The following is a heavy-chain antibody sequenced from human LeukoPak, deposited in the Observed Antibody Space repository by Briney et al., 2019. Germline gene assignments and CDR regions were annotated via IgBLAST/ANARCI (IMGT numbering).Heavy chain of an antibody. CDR2: IRQEGIKK. Sequence: AGGSLRLSCAASGFIFSNYWMSWLRQAPGKGLEWVVNIRQEGIKKNYVDSVEGRFTISRDNAQNSVYLQMTSLRAEDTAVYYCATDTGHGYFESWGQGTLVTVSS. CDR1: GFIFSNYW. V-gene: IGHV3-7*01. CDR3: ATDTGHGYFES. J-gene: IGHJ4*02. D-gene: IGHD4-17*01.